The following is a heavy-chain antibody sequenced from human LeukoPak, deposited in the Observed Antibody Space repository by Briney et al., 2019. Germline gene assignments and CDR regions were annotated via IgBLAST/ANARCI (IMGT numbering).Heavy chain of an antibody. J-gene: IGHJ4*02. V-gene: IGHV3-30*02. Sequence: GGSLRLSCATSGLSLRSYGMHSVRQAPGKGLEWVAFIRYDGSNKYYADSVKGRFTISRDNSKNTLYLQMNSLRAEDTAVYYCAKDMIFAYYDFWSGYSGLDYWGQGTLVTVSS. D-gene: IGHD3-3*01. CDR3: AKDMIFAYYDFWSGYSGLDY. CDR1: GLSLRSYG. CDR2: IRYDGSNK.